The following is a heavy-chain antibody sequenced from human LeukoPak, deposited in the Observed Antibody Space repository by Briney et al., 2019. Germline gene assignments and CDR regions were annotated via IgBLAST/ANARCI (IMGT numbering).Heavy chain of an antibody. D-gene: IGHD3-22*01. CDR3: AKGIVGRLPDY. CDR2: ISAYNGNT. CDR1: GYTFTSYG. V-gene: IGHV1-18*01. J-gene: IGHJ4*02. Sequence: ASVKVSCKASGYTFTSYGISWVRQAPGQGLEWMGWISAYNGNTNYAQKLQGRVTMTTDTSTSTAYMELSRLRSDDTAVYYCAKGIVGRLPDYWGQGTLVTVSS.